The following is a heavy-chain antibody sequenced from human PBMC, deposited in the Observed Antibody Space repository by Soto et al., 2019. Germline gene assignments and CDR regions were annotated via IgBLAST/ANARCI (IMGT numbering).Heavy chain of an antibody. CDR3: AKVKLPYCGGDCHFPPDPYFDY. J-gene: IGHJ4*02. CDR1: GFTFSSYG. D-gene: IGHD2-21*02. V-gene: IGHV3-30*18. CDR2: ISYDGSNK. Sequence: QVQLVESGGGVVQPGRSLRLSCAASGFTFSSYGMHWVRQAPGKGLEWVAVISYDGSNKYYADSVKGRFTISRDNSKNTLYLQMNSLRAEDTAVYYCAKVKLPYCGGDCHFPPDPYFDYWGQGTLVTVSS.